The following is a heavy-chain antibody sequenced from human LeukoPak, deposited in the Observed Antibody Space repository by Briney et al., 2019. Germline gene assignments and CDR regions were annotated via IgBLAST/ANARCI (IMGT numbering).Heavy chain of an antibody. J-gene: IGHJ3*02. CDR3: ARGPMTTVVTRGGAFDI. CDR1: GGSISSYY. CDR2: IYTSGST. D-gene: IGHD4-17*01. Sequence: SETLSLTCTVSGGSISSYYWSWIRQPAGKGLEGIGRIYTSGSTNYNPSLKSRVTMSVDTSKNQFSLKLSSVTAADTAVYYCARGPMTTVVTRGGAFDIWGQGTMVTVSS. V-gene: IGHV4-4*07.